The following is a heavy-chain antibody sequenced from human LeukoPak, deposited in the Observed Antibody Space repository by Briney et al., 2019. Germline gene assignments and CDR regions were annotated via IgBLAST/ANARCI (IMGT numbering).Heavy chain of an antibody. CDR2: IWFVGNNK. Sequence: PGGSLRLSCAASGFTFSNYGMSWVRQAPGKGREWVAVIWFVGNNKYYADSVKGRFTMSRDNSKNTLYLEMNSLRVEDTAVYYCAKGDSARGGYSDYWGQGTLVTVSS. CDR3: AKGDSARGGYSDY. CDR1: GFTFSNYG. V-gene: IGHV3-30*02. J-gene: IGHJ4*02. D-gene: IGHD3-16*01.